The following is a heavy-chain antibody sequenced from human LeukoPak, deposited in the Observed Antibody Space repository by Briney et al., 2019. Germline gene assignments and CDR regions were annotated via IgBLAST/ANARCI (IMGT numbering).Heavy chain of an antibody. CDR3: ARANYYYYYMDV. CDR2: IDYSGST. CDR1: GGSISSSSYY. D-gene: IGHD5-12*01. Sequence: SETLSLTCTVSGGSISSSSYYWGWIRQPPGKGLEWIGSIDYSGSTYYNPSLKSRVTISVDTSKNQFSLKLSSVTAADTAVYYCARANYYYYYMDVWGKGTTVTVSS. V-gene: IGHV4-39*01. J-gene: IGHJ6*03.